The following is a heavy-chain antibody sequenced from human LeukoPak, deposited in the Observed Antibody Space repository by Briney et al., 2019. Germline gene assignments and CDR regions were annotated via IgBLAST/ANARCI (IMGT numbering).Heavy chain of an antibody. CDR1: GFTFSSYA. J-gene: IGHJ6*03. V-gene: IGHV3-23*01. D-gene: IGHD3-10*02. Sequence: PGGSLRLSCAASGFTFSSYAMSWVRQAPGKGLEWVSAISGSGGSTYYADSVKGRFTISRDNSKNTLYLQMNSLRAEDTAVYYCARTADVRGTYYYYYMDVWGKGTTVTVSS. CDR3: ARTADVRGTYYYYYMDV. CDR2: ISGSGGST.